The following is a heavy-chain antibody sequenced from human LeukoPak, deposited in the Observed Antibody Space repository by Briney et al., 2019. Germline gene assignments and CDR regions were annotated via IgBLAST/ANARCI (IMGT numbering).Heavy chain of an antibody. CDR2: VSGSGSGT. J-gene: IGHJ4*02. CDR1: GFTPSSDA. CDR3: CKDRVNSIPFDY. Sequence: PRRSLRPSCAASGFTPSSDAISWVRQAPGKGMEWDSAVSGSGSGTYYGDSVKGRFTISRANSKNTLYLQMNSLRAEGTAVYYCCKDRVNSIPFDYWGQGTLVTVSS. V-gene: IGHV3-23*01. D-gene: IGHD3-3*02.